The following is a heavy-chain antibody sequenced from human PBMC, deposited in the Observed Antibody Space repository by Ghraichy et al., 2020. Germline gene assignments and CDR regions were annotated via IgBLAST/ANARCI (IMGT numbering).Heavy chain of an antibody. V-gene: IGHV3-13*01. D-gene: IGHD3-22*01. Sequence: GGSLRLSCAASGFTFSSYDMHWVRQATGKGLEWVSAIGTAGDTYYPGSEKGRFTISRENAKNSLYLQMNSLRAGDTAVYYCARGPYYYDSSGYYRSFGFDYWGQGTLVTVSS. CDR1: GFTFSSYD. J-gene: IGHJ4*02. CDR3: ARGPYYYDSSGYYRSFGFDY. CDR2: IGTAGDT.